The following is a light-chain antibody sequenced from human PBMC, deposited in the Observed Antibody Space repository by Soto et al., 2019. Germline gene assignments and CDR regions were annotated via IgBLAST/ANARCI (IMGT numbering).Light chain of an antibody. V-gene: IGLV2-11*01. J-gene: IGLJ2*01. Sequence: QSALTQPRSVSGSPGQSATISCTGTSSDVGGYNYVSWYQQHPGKAPKLMIYDVSQRPSGVPDRFSGSKSGNTASLTISGLQAEDEADYYCCSYAGSHFLFGGGTKLTVL. CDR1: SSDVGGYNY. CDR2: DVS. CDR3: CSYAGSHFL.